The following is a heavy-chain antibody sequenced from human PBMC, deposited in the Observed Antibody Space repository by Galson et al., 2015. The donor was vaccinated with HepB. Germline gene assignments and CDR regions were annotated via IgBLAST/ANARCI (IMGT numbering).Heavy chain of an antibody. CDR2: IDPNSGGT. CDR3: ARVGQWELPASY. V-gene: IGHV1-2*06. Sequence: SVKVSCKASGYTFTGYYMHWVRQAPGQGLEWMGRIDPNSGGTNYAQKFQGRVTMTRDTSISTAYMELSRLRSDDTAVYYCARVGQWELPASYWGQGTLVTVSS. CDR1: GYTFTGYY. J-gene: IGHJ4*02. D-gene: IGHD1-26*01.